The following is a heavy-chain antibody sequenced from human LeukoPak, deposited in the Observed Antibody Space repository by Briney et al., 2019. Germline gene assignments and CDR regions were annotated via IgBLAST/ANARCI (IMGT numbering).Heavy chain of an antibody. D-gene: IGHD3-3*01. CDR3: ARGATILAPRITIFGVAHYYYYGMDV. J-gene: IGHJ6*02. CDR2: INHSGST. V-gene: IGHV4-39*07. Sequence: SETLSLTCTVSGGSISSSSYYWGWIRQPPGKGLEWIGEINHSGSTNYNPSLKSRVTISVDTSKNQFSLKLSSVTAADTAVYYCARGATILAPRITIFGVAHYYYYGMDVWGQGTTVTVSS. CDR1: GGSISSSSYY.